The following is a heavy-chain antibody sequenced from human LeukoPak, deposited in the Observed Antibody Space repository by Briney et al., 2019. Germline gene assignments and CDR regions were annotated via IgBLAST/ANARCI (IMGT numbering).Heavy chain of an antibody. CDR1: GYTFTSYN. Sequence: GASVKVSCKASGYTFTSYNINWARQATGQGLEWMGWMNPNSGNTGYAQKFQGRVTMTRNTSISTAYMELSSLRSEDTAVYYCARVVVVAATAYNWFDPWGQGTLVTVSS. J-gene: IGHJ5*02. CDR3: ARVVVVAATAYNWFDP. CDR2: MNPNSGNT. D-gene: IGHD2-15*01. V-gene: IGHV1-8*01.